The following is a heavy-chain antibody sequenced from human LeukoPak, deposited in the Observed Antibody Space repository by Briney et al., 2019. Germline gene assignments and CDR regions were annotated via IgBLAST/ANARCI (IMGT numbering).Heavy chain of an antibody. CDR1: GFTFSGSA. Sequence: QPGGSLKLSWAASGFTFSGSARPGVGQASGKGVEGFGRIRSKANSYATAYAASVKGRFTISRDDSKNTAYLQMNSLKTEDTAVYYCTRHSYAFDYWGQGTLVTVSS. J-gene: IGHJ4*02. CDR3: TRHSYAFDY. V-gene: IGHV3-73*01. CDR2: IRSKANSYAT. D-gene: IGHD1-26*01.